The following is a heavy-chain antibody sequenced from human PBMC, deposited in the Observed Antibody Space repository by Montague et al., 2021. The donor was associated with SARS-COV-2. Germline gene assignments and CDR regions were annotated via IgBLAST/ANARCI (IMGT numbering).Heavy chain of an antibody. CDR2: TFYRSKWNS. V-gene: IGHV6-1*01. J-gene: IGHJ6*02. Sequence: CAISRDSVSSNDVAWNWFRQSPSRGLEWLGRTFYRSKWNSHYADSVKSRRTITPDTSKNQVSLQLRPVTPEDTAVYFCARVRHPGRGIDVWGQGTTVTVSS. CDR3: ARVRHPGRGIDV. CDR1: RDSVSSNDVA. D-gene: IGHD3-10*01.